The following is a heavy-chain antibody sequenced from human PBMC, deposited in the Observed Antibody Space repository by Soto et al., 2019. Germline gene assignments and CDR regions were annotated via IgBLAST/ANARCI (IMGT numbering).Heavy chain of an antibody. CDR3: ARVRSKYAFDI. CDR2: VYSGGST. V-gene: IGHV3-53*01. J-gene: IGHJ3*02. Sequence: EVQLVESGGGLIQPGGSLRLSCAASGFTVSSNYMSWVRQAPGKGLEWVSVVYSGGSTYYADSVKGRFTISRDNAKNSLYLQMNSLRAEDTAVYYCARVRSKYAFDIWGQGTMVTVSS. CDR1: GFTVSSNY.